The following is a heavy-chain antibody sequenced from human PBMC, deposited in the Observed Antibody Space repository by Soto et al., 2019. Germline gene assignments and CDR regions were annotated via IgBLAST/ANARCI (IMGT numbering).Heavy chain of an antibody. Sequence: GGSLRLSCAASGFTFSSYAMSWVRQAPGKGLERVSAISGSGGSTYYADSVKGRFTISRDNSKNTLYLQMNSLRAEDTAVYYCAKVRGYCSGGSCYFDAFVIWGQATMVTVSS. V-gene: IGHV3-23*01. CDR3: AKVRGYCSGGSCYFDAFVI. CDR2: ISGSGGST. J-gene: IGHJ3*02. D-gene: IGHD2-15*01. CDR1: GFTFSSYA.